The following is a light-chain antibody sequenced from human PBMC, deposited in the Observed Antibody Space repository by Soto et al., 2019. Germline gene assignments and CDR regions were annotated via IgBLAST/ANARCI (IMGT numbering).Light chain of an antibody. CDR1: QDITNY. CDR2: DVS. Sequence: DIQMTQSPSSLSASVGDRVTITCQASQDITNYLNWYQQKPGQAPKLLIYDVSNLQTGVPPRFSGSGSGTHFSFTISSLQPEDIATYYCQQYDNLPLTFGGGTQVEIK. CDR3: QQYDNLPLT. J-gene: IGKJ4*01. V-gene: IGKV1-33*01.